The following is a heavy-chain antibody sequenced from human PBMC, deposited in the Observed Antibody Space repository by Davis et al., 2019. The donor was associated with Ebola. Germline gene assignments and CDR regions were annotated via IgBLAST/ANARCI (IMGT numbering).Heavy chain of an antibody. D-gene: IGHD3-22*01. V-gene: IGHV3-30*02. J-gene: IGHJ4*02. Sequence: PGGSLRLSCIVSGIDFGTSIMHWVRQAPGKGLEWVALFPIDGGYTQYGDAVKGRFTISRDVSKNTVSLQMNSLRADDTAVYYCAKGPIIDYYESSGYLDSWGQGTLVTVSS. CDR2: FPIDGGYT. CDR3: AKGPIIDYYESSGYLDS. CDR1: GIDFGTSI.